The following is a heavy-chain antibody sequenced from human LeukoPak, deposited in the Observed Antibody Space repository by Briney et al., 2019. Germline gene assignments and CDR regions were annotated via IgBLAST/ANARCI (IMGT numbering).Heavy chain of an antibody. Sequence: GGSLRLSCAASGFTFSSYGMHWVRQAPGKGLEWVAFIRYDGSNKYYADSVKGRFTISRDNSKNTLYLQMNSLRAEDTAVYYCAKDRLVRRELLRISAFDIWGQGTMVTVSS. CDR1: GFTFSSYG. J-gene: IGHJ3*02. CDR3: AKDRLVRRELLRISAFDI. CDR2: IRYDGSNK. V-gene: IGHV3-30*02. D-gene: IGHD1-26*01.